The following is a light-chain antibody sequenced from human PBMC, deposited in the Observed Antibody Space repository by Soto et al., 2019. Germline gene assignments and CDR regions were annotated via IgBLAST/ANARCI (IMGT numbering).Light chain of an antibody. CDR3: QQYGSSPWT. CDR1: PSVSSSY. J-gene: IGKJ1*01. CDR2: GAS. V-gene: IGKV3-20*01. Sequence: EIVLTQSPGTLSLSPGERATLSCRASPSVSSSYLAWYQQKPGQAPRPLIYGASSRAIGIPDRFSGSGSGTDFTLTICRLEPEDFAVYYCQQYGSSPWTFGQGTKVEIK.